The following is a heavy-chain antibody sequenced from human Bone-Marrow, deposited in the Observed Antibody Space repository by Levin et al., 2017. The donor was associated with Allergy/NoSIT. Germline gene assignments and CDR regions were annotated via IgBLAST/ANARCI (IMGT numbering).Heavy chain of an antibody. D-gene: IGHD4-17*01. Sequence: GESLKISCAVSGFNFSNVWMSWVRQAPGKGLEWVGRIKRKTDGGTTDYVAPVKGRFTISRDDSKNTLYLQMNSLKTEDTAVYYCTTNKGVTTSYWGQGTLVTVSS. V-gene: IGHV3-15*01. CDR1: GFNFSNVW. CDR3: TTNKGVTTSY. J-gene: IGHJ4*02. CDR2: IKRKTDGGTT.